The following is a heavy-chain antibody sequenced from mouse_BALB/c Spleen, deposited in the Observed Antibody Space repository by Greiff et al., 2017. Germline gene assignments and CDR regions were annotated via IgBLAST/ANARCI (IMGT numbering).Heavy chain of an antibody. CDR2: IYPGRGIT. CDR1: GYTFTSYW. D-gene: IGHD2-1*01. Sequence: VQLQQPGAELVKPGASVKMSCKASGYTFTSYWINWVKQRPGQGLEWIGDIYPGRGITNYNEKFKSTATLTLDTSSSTAYMQLSSLASEDSAVFYCSLSGGNHRFDYWGQGTTLTVSS. V-gene: IGHV1-55*01. J-gene: IGHJ2*01. CDR3: SLSGGNHRFDY.